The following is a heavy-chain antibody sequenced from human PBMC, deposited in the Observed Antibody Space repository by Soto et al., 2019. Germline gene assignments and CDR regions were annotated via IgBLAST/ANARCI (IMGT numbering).Heavy chain of an antibody. D-gene: IGHD3-10*01. CDR1: GFTFSNYA. CDR2: ISYDGRNQ. CDR3: AKDMVPGARESHYAMAV. Sequence: QVQLVESGGGVVQPGRSLRLSCAASGFTFSNYAMHWVRQAPGKGLEWVAVISYDGRNQYYKDSMEGRFTISRDNSKNTLYLQMSSLKPEDTAVYYRAKDMVPGARESHYAMAVWGKETTVTVS. J-gene: IGHJ6*04. V-gene: IGHV3-30*14.